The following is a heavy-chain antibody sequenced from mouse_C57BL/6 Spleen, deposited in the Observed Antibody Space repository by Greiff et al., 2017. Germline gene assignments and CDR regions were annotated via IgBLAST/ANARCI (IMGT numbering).Heavy chain of an antibody. CDR2: IWSGGST. J-gene: IGHJ4*01. V-gene: IGHV2-2*01. Sequence: QVQLQQSGPGLVQPSQSLSITCTVSGFSLTSYGVHWVRPSPGKGLEWLGVIWSGGSTDYNAAFISRLSISKDNSKSQVFFKMNSLQADDTAIYYCASLSWAMDYWGQGTSVTVSS. CDR3: ASLSWAMDY. CDR1: GFSLTSYG.